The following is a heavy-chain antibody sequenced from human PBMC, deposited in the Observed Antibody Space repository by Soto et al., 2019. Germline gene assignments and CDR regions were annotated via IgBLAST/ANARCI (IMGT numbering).Heavy chain of an antibody. Sequence: QLQLQESGPGLVKPSETLSLTCTVSGGSISSSSYYWGWIRQPPGKGREWIGSIYYSGSTYYNPSLKSRVTISVDTSKNQFSLKLSSVTAADTAVYYCARNGTISGWFDPWGQGTLVTVSS. CDR1: GGSISSSSYY. CDR2: IYYSGST. CDR3: ARNGTISGWFDP. D-gene: IGHD1-26*01. V-gene: IGHV4-39*01. J-gene: IGHJ5*02.